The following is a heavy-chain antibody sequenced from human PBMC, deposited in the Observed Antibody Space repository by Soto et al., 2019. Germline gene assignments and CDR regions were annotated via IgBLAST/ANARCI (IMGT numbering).Heavy chain of an antibody. CDR1: GYTFTSYG. Sequence: ASVKVSCKASGYTFTSYGISWVRQAPGQGLEWMGGIIPIFGTANYAQKFQGRVTITADESTSTAYMELSSLRSEDTAVYYCATMTRTTVVTGSEFDYWG. CDR3: ATMTRTTVVTGSEFDY. CDR2: IIPIFGTA. V-gene: IGHV1-69*13. D-gene: IGHD4-17*01. J-gene: IGHJ4*01.